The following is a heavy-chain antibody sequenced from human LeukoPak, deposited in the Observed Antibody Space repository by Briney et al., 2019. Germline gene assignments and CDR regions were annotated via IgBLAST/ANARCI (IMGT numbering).Heavy chain of an antibody. CDR1: GYFLTELP. Sequence: ASVKVSCKVSGYFLTELPMHWVRQAPGKGLEWVGGFDPEEREEIYAQKFQGGVTMTEDTSTHTAYMELTGLRSDDTAVYYCATIELRNFDWLVFDYWGQGTLLSVSS. V-gene: IGHV1-24*01. J-gene: IGHJ4*02. CDR3: ATIELRNFDWLVFDY. CDR2: FDPEEREE. D-gene: IGHD3-9*01.